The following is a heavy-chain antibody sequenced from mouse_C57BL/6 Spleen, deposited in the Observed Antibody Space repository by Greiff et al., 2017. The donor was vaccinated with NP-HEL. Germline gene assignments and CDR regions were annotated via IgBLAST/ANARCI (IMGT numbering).Heavy chain of an antibody. CDR3: ARNYDYDGAWFAY. CDR1: GYTFTSYW. D-gene: IGHD2-4*01. CDR2: IDPNSGGT. V-gene: IGHV1-72*01. Sequence: QVQLQQPGAELVKPGASVKLSCKASGYTFTSYWMHWVKQRPGRGLEWIGRIDPNSGGTKYNEKFKSKATLTVDKPSSTAYMQISSLTSEGSAVYYCARNYDYDGAWFAYWGQGTLVTVSA. J-gene: IGHJ3*01.